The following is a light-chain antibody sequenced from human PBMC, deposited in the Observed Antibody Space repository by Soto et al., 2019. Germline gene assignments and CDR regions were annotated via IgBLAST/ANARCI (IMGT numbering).Light chain of an antibody. CDR3: QQYGNSLWT. Sequence: EIVLTQSPGTLSLSPGERVTLSCRASQSVTKRYLAWYQQKPGQAPRLLIYGASNRAIGIPDRFSGGGSGTDFTLTISRLEPEDFAVYYCQQYGNSLWTFGQGTKVEIK. J-gene: IGKJ1*01. V-gene: IGKV3-20*01. CDR1: QSVTKRY. CDR2: GAS.